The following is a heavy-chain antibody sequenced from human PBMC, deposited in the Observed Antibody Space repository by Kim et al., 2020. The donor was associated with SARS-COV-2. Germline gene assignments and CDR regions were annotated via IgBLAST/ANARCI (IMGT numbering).Heavy chain of an antibody. CDR3: ARQRFGFSSRTPSHLNY. CDR1: GGSISSSSYY. D-gene: IGHD3-3*01. Sequence: SETLSLTCTVSGGSISSSSYYWGWIRQPPGKGLEWIGSIYYSGSTYYNPSLKSRVTISVDTSKNQFSLKLSSVTAADTAVYYCARQRFGFSSRTPSHLNYWGQGTLVTVSS. V-gene: IGHV4-39*01. CDR2: IYYSGST. J-gene: IGHJ4*02.